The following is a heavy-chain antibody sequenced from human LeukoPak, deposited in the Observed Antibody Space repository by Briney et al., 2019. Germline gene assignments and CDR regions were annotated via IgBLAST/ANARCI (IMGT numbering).Heavy chain of an antibody. Sequence: GGSLRLSCAASGFTFSSYAMSWVRQAPGKGLEWVSAISGSGGSTYYADSVKGRFTISRDNSKNTLYLQMNSLRAEDTAVYYCAKGRYCSGSSCFLAMVHTNDYWGQGTLVTVSS. V-gene: IGHV3-23*01. J-gene: IGHJ4*02. CDR2: ISGSGGST. CDR1: GFTFSSYA. D-gene: IGHD2-15*01. CDR3: AKGRYCSGSSCFLAMVHTNDY.